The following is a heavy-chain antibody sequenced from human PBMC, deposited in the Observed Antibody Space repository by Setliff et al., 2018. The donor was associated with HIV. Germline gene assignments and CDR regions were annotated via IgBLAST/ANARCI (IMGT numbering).Heavy chain of an antibody. CDR2: ISSSSSYI. CDR1: GFTFSSYS. J-gene: IGHJ4*02. Sequence: GGSLRLSCVASGFTFSSYSMNWVRQAPGKGLEWVSSISSSSSYIYYADSVKGRFTISRDNAKNSLYLQMNNLRAEDTAVYYCARGHCSSISCYFFGFDNWGQGAQVTVS. CDR3: ARGHCSSISCYFFGFDN. V-gene: IGHV3-21*01. D-gene: IGHD2-2*01.